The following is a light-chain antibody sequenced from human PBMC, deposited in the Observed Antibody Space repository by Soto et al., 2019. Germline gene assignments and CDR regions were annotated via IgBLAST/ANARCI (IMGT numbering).Light chain of an antibody. CDR2: KAS. Sequence: DIQVTQSPFTLSASVGDRVTITCRASQSISGWLAWYQQKPGKAPNLLIYKASTLETGVPSRFSGSGSGTEFSLTFSGLQPDDFATYYCQQYNNYGSWTFGQGTKVEIK. J-gene: IGKJ1*01. CDR1: QSISGW. CDR3: QQYNNYGSWT. V-gene: IGKV1-5*03.